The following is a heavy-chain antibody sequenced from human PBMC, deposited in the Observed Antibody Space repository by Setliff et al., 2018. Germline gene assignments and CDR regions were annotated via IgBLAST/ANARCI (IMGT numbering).Heavy chain of an antibody. Sequence: SCKASGDTSTTYAIHWVRQAPGQGLEWMGWINAGNGNIRYSQNFQGRVTITRDTSASTAYMELSSLTSEDTAIYYCARGDVYSGSYYHFDYWGQGTLVTVSS. CDR3: ARGDVYSGSYYHFDY. D-gene: IGHD1-26*01. CDR2: INAGNGNI. V-gene: IGHV1-3*01. J-gene: IGHJ4*02. CDR1: GDTSTTYA.